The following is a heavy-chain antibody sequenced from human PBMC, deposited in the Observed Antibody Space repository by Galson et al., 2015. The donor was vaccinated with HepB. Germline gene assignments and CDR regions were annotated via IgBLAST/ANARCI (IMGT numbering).Heavy chain of an antibody. J-gene: IGHJ4*02. CDR2: ISHNGYHI. Sequence: LRLSCAASGFTFSDYAMYWVRQAPGEGLEWVAAISHNGYHIHYTDSVEGRFTISRDNSRNTLYVQMNNLRVEDSCLYYCARSRPLERRFDSWGQGILVTVSS. CDR3: ARSRPLERRFDS. CDR1: GFTFSDYA. V-gene: IGHV3-30-3*01. D-gene: IGHD1-1*01.